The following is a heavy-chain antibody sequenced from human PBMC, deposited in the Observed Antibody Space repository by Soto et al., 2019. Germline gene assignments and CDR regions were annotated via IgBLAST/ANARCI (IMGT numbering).Heavy chain of an antibody. J-gene: IGHJ4*02. D-gene: IGHD2-15*01. CDR2: INPNTGNT. V-gene: IGHV1-2*02. Sequence: QVQLVQSGADLQKPGASVKVSCKTSGYTFSGHFLQWVRQAPGAGPEWMGWINPNTGNTKYGQKFEGRVTMTRDMSSSTADMELTRLTVDDTAVYFCARAGSYCSGGSCSFAYWGQGSLVTVSS. CDR1: GYTFSGHF. CDR3: ARAGSYCSGGSCSFAY.